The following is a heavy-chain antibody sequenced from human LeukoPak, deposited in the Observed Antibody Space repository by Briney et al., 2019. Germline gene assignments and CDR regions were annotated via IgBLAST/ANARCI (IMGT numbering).Heavy chain of an antibody. D-gene: IGHD6-19*01. CDR1: GFTFSSYA. CDR3: AKGGGSGWYWDY. Sequence: GGSLRLSCAASGFTFSSYAMHWVRQAPGKGLEWVSAISGSGGSTYYADSVKGRFTISRDNSKNTLYLQMNSLRAEDTAVYYCAKGGGSGWYWDYWGQGTLVTVSS. CDR2: ISGSGGST. V-gene: IGHV3-23*01. J-gene: IGHJ4*02.